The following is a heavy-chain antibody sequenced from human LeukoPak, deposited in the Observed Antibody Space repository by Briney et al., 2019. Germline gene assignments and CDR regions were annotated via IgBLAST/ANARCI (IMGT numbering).Heavy chain of an antibody. D-gene: IGHD3-9*01. Sequence: SETLSLTCTVSGGAISSYYWGWIRQPPGKGPEWIGYIYYSGSTNYNPSLKRRVTISVDTSKNQFSLKLSSVTAADTAVYYCARVDILTGYYGSRCYYFDYWSQGTPVTVSS. CDR3: ARVDILTGYYGSRCYYFDY. J-gene: IGHJ4*02. CDR2: IYYSGST. CDR1: GGAISSYY. V-gene: IGHV4-59*01.